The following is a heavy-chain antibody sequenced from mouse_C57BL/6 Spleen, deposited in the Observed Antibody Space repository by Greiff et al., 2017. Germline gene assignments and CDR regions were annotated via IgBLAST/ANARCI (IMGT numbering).Heavy chain of an antibody. CDR2: LYPGGGYT. J-gene: IGHJ1*03. Sequence: QVQLQQSGAELVRPGTSVKMSCKASGYTFTNYWIGWAKQRPGHGLEWIGDLYPGGGYTNYNEKFKGKATLTADKSSSPAYMQFSSLTSEDSAIYYCARGHDVGYFDVWGTGTTVTVSS. CDR3: ARGHDVGYFDV. CDR1: GYTFTNYW. V-gene: IGHV1-63*01. D-gene: IGHD2-2*01.